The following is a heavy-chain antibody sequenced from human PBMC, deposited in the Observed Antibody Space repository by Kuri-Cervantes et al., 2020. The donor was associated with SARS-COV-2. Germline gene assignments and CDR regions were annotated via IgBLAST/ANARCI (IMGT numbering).Heavy chain of an antibody. CDR1: GFTFDDYG. V-gene: IGHV3-20*04. D-gene: IGHD6-19*01. Sequence: GGSLRLSCAASGFTFDDYGMSWVRQAPGKGLEWVSGINLNGGSTGYADSVKGRFTISRDNAKNSLYLQMNSLRAEDTALYYCARGGYSSGWFAYYFDYWGQGTLVTVSS. J-gene: IGHJ4*02. CDR2: INLNGGST. CDR3: ARGGYSSGWFAYYFDY.